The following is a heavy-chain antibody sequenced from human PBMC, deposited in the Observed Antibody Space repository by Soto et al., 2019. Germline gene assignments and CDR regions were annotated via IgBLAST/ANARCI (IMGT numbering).Heavy chain of an antibody. CDR3: ARAVDTAMDTLWGYFDY. CDR1: GGTFSSYA. V-gene: IGHV1-69*01. CDR2: IIPIFGTA. D-gene: IGHD5-18*01. Sequence: QVQLVQSGAEVKKPGSSVKVSCKASGGTFSSYAISWVRQAPGQGLECMGGIIPIFGTANYAQKFQGRVTITADESTSTAYMELSSLRSEDTAVYYCARAVDTAMDTLWGYFDYWGQGTLVTVSS. J-gene: IGHJ4*02.